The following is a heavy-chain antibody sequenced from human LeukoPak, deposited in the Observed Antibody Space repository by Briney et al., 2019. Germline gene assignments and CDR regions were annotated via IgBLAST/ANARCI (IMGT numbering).Heavy chain of an antibody. V-gene: IGHV4-34*01. J-gene: IGHJ5*02. CDR2: INHSGST. CDR3: ARRGLRFLESVKYSWFDP. Sequence: SESLSLTCAVYGGSFSGYYWTWIRQPPGKGLEWIGEINHSGSTNYNPSLKSRVTISVDTSRSQFSLKLSSVTAADTAIYFCARRGLRFLESVKYSWFDPWGQGTLVTVSS. CDR1: GGSFSGYY. D-gene: IGHD3-3*01.